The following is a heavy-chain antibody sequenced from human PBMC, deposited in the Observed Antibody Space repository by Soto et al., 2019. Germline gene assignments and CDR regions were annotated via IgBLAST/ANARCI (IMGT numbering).Heavy chain of an antibody. J-gene: IGHJ6*02. CDR3: ARGVSYFWSGYFTYYYYGMDV. Sequence: QVQLVESGGVVVQPGRSLRLSCAASGFTFSSYAMHWVRQAPGKRLEWVAVISYDGSNKYYADSVKGRFTISRDNSKNTLYVQMNSLRAEDTAVYYCARGVSYFWSGYFTYYYYGMDVWGQGTTVTVFS. D-gene: IGHD3-3*01. CDR2: ISYDGSNK. CDR1: GFTFSSYA. V-gene: IGHV3-30-3*01.